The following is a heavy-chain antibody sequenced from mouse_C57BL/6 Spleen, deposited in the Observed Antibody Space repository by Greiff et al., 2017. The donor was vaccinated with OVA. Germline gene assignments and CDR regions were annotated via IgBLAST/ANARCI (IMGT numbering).Heavy chain of an antibody. CDR2: ISNGGGST. CDR3: ARNEGNYEGYFDD. J-gene: IGHJ2*01. D-gene: IGHD2-1*01. CDR1: GFTFSDYY. V-gene: IGHV5-12*01. Sequence: EVQLVESGGGLVQPGGSLKLSCAASGFTFSDYYMYWVRQTPEKRLEWVAYISNGGGSTNYPYTVKGRCTISRDNAKNTLYLHMSRLESEDTAMYYCARNEGNYEGYFDDWGKGTTLTVSS.